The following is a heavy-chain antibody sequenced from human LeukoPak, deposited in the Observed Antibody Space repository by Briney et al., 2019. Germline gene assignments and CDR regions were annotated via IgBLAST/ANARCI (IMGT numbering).Heavy chain of an antibody. V-gene: IGHV3-48*02. Sequence: GGSLRLSCAASGFAFSNYVMSWVRQAPGKGLEWVSYINHNGEMIFYPDFVKGRFTISRDNAKNSLYLQMNSLRDEDTAVYYCARDNDWAFHYWGQGTLVTVSS. CDR2: INHNGEMI. CDR1: GFAFSNYV. D-gene: IGHD3-9*01. CDR3: ARDNDWAFHY. J-gene: IGHJ4*02.